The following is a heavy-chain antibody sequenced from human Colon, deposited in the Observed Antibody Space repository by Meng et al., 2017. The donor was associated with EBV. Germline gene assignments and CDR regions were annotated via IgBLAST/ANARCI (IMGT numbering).Heavy chain of an antibody. CDR2: INAGNGDT. CDR1: GYTFSNYA. J-gene: IGHJ4*02. D-gene: IGHD3-22*01. V-gene: IGHV1-3*01. CDR3: ARFSSGYFFGY. Sequence: QVQLVQSGAEVKEPGASVKVSCKASGYTFSNYAMNWVRQAPGQRLEWMGWINAGNGDTKYSQKFQGRVTITRDTSASTGYMELSSLRSEDTAVYYCARFSSGYFFGYWGQGTLVTVSS.